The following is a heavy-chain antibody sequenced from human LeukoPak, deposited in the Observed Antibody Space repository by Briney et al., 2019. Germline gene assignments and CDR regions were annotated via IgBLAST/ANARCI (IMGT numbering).Heavy chain of an antibody. Sequence: ASVKVSCKASGYTFTSHYMHWVRQAPGQGLEWMGIINPSGGSTSYAQKFQGRVTMTRDTSTSTVYMELSSLRAEDTAVYYCAKDRRGIVATFDYWGQGTLVTVSS. CDR1: GYTFTSHY. V-gene: IGHV1-46*01. D-gene: IGHD5-12*01. J-gene: IGHJ4*02. CDR2: INPSGGST. CDR3: AKDRRGIVATFDY.